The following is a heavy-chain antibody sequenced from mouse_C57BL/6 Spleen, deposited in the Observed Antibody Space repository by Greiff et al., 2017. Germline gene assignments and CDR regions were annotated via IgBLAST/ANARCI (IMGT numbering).Heavy chain of an antibody. CDR3: ARGSYYYGSSYYAMDY. CDR1: GYTFTGYW. D-gene: IGHD1-1*01. CDR2: ILPGSGST. J-gene: IGHJ4*01. V-gene: IGHV1-9*01. Sequence: QVQLKQSGAELMKPGASVKLSCKATGYTFTGYWIEWVKQRPGHGLEWIGEILPGSGSTNYNEKFKGKATFTADTSSNTAYMQLSSLTTEDSAIYYCARGSYYYGSSYYAMDYWGQGTSVTVSS.